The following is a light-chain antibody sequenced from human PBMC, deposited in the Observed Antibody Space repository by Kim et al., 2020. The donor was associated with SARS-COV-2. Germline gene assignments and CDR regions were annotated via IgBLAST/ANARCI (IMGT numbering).Light chain of an antibody. J-gene: IGKJ1*01. V-gene: IGKV1-6*01. CDR1: QGIRDN. Sequence: IQLTQSPSSLSASVGDRITITCRASQGIRDNLGWYQQKPGQAPKLLIYSASSLESGVPSRFSGSGFGTDLTLTISSLQPEDRETYYCLQDFSYPWTLGQGTKVDIK. CDR3: LQDFSYPWT. CDR2: SAS.